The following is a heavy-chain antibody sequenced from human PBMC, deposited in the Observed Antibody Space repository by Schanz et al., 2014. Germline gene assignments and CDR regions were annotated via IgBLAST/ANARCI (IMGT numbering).Heavy chain of an antibody. CDR1: GGSISSYY. J-gene: IGHJ6*02. CDR2: IYYSGST. Sequence: QVQLQESGPGLVKPSETLSFTCTVSGGSISSYYWSWIRQPPGKGLEWIGYIYYSGSTKYNPSLKSRVTISVDTSKNQFSLKLSSVTAADTAVYYCARDVGHYGMDVWGQGTTVTVSS. CDR3: ARDVGHYGMDV. V-gene: IGHV4-59*01.